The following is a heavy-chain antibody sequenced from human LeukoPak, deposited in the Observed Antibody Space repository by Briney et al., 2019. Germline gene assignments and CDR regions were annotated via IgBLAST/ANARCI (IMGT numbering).Heavy chain of an antibody. CDR2: INSDGSRT. D-gene: IGHD1-14*01. J-gene: IGHJ3*02. CDR1: GFTFSSYW. V-gene: IGHV3-74*01. CDR3: TKDMAGTTGAFDI. Sequence: GGSLRLSCAASGFTFSSYWMHWVRQAPGEGLVWVSRINSDGSRTSYADSVKGRFTISRDNAKNSLYLQMNSLRAEDTALYYCTKDMAGTTGAFDIWGQGTMVTVSS.